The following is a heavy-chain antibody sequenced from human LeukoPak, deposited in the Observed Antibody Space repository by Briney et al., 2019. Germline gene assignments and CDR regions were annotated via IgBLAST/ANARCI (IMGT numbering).Heavy chain of an antibody. Sequence: SGTLSLTCTVSGGSISSHHWSWIRQPPGKGLEWIGYIYYSGNTNYNPSLKSRVTISVDTSKNQFSLKLSSVTAADTAVYYCARLGMLIAAAGGGMGVWGQGTTVTVSS. V-gene: IGHV4-59*08. J-gene: IGHJ6*02. CDR2: IYYSGNT. CDR3: ARLGMLIAAAGGGMGV. CDR1: GGSISSHH. D-gene: IGHD6-13*01.